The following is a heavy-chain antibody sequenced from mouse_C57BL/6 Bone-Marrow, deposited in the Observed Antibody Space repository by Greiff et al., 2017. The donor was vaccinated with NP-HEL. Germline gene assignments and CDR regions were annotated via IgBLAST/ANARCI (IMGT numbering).Heavy chain of an antibody. CDR3: ARAEIYYYGFAY. CDR2: ISYDGSN. J-gene: IGHJ3*01. Sequence: EVQRVESGPGLVKPSQSLSLTCSVTGYSITSGYYWNWIRQFPGNKLEWMGYISYDGSNNYNPSLKNRISITRDTSKNQFFLKLNSVTTEDTATYYCARAEIYYYGFAYWGQGTLVTVSA. CDR1: GYSITSGYY. V-gene: IGHV3-6*01. D-gene: IGHD1-1*01.